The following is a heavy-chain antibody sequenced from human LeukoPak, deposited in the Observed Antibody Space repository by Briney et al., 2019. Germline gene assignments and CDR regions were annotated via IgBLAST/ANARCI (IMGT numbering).Heavy chain of an antibody. V-gene: IGHV3-48*01. D-gene: IGHD6-6*01. Sequence: PGGSLRLSCAASGFTFSSYSMNWVRQAPGKGLEWVSYISGSSSTIYYADSVKGRFTISRDNAKNSLYLQMNSLRAEDTAVYYCARGEYSSSPGYFDYWGQGTLVTVSS. CDR3: ARGEYSSSPGYFDY. J-gene: IGHJ4*02. CDR2: ISGSSSTI. CDR1: GFTFSSYS.